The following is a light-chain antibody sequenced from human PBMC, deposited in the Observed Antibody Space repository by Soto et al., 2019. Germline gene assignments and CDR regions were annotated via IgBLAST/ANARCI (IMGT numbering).Light chain of an antibody. V-gene: IGLV1-47*01. J-gene: IGLJ3*02. CDR2: KNN. Sequence: QSVLTQPPSASGTPGQRVTISCSGSRSNIGSFYVFWYHQLPGTAPQLLISKNNQRPSGVPDRFSGSKSGTSASLAISGLRSEDEGDYYCATWDDSLSGHGVFGGGTKLTVL. CDR1: RSNIGSFY. CDR3: ATWDDSLSGHGV.